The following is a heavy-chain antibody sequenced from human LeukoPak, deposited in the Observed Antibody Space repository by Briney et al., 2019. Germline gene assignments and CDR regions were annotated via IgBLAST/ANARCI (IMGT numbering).Heavy chain of an antibody. CDR2: INHSGST. CDR1: GGSFSGYY. D-gene: IGHD7-27*01. V-gene: IGHV4-34*01. Sequence: PSETLSLTCAVYGGSFSGYYWSWIRQPPGKGLEWIGEINHSGSTNYNPSLKSRVTISVDTSKNQFSLKLSSVTAADTAVYYCASLNWGSFWGQGTMVTVSS. CDR3: ASLNWGSF. J-gene: IGHJ3*01.